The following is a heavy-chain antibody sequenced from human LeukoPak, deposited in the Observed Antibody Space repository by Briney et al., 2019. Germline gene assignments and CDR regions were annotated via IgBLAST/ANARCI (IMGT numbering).Heavy chain of an antibody. CDR1: CGSISSSNW. D-gene: IGHD4-17*01. Sequence: SETLSLTCAVSCGSISSSNWWSWVRQPPGKGLEWIGEIYHSGSTNYNPSLKNRVTISVDKSKNQFSLKLSSVTAADTAVYYCARLRKDGPSPYYYYGMDVWGKGTTVTVSS. V-gene: IGHV4-4*02. J-gene: IGHJ6*04. CDR2: IYHSGST. CDR3: ARLRKDGPSPYYYYGMDV.